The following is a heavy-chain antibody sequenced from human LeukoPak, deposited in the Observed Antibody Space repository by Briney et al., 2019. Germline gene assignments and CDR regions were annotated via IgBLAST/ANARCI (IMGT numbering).Heavy chain of an antibody. Sequence: SETLSLTCAVYGGSFSGYYWSWIRQPPGKGLEWIGEINHSGSTNYNPSLKSRVTISVDTSKNQFSLKLSPVTAADTAVYYCARAQQLASDHQPFDYWGQGTLVTVSS. J-gene: IGHJ4*02. CDR1: GGSFSGYY. CDR3: ARAQQLASDHQPFDY. D-gene: IGHD6-13*01. CDR2: INHSGST. V-gene: IGHV4-34*01.